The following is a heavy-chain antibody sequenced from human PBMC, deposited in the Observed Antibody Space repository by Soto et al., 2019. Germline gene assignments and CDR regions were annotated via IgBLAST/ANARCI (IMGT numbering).Heavy chain of an antibody. CDR3: ARDPAMADDYGMDV. CDR2: IYYSGST. J-gene: IGHJ6*02. D-gene: IGHD5-18*01. CDR1: GGSISSGDYY. Sequence: QVQLQESGPGLVKPSQTLSLTCTVSGGSISSGDYYWSWIRQPPGKGLEWIGYIYYSGSTYYNPSLKSRVTISVDTSKNPSALKLSSVTAADTAVYYCARDPAMADDYGMDVWGQGTTVTVSS. V-gene: IGHV4-30-4*01.